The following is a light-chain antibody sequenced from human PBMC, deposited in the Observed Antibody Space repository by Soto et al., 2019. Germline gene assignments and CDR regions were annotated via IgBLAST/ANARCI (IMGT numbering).Light chain of an antibody. CDR1: QSISYY. V-gene: IGKV1-5*03. J-gene: IGKJ2*01. CDR2: KAS. CDR3: QYSNSYSYT. Sequence: DIQMTQSPSTLSASVGDRVTITFRASQSISYYLAWYQQKPGEAPKLRIYKASILESGVPSRFSGSGSGTEFTLTISSLQPDDSAIYYCQYSNSYSYTFGQGTKLEIK.